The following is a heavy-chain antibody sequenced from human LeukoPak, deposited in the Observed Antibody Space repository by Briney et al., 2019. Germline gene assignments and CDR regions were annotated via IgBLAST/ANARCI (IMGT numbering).Heavy chain of an antibody. CDR3: AKASSWNSGY. Sequence: PGGSLRLSCKASGFTFSTYAMTWVRQAPGKGLEWVSTISGSGDRTHYAGSVKGRFTISRDNSKNTLYLQMNSLRAEDTAVYYCAKASSWNSGYWGQGTLVTVSS. D-gene: IGHD6-13*01. V-gene: IGHV3-23*01. J-gene: IGHJ4*02. CDR2: ISGSGDRT. CDR1: GFTFSTYA.